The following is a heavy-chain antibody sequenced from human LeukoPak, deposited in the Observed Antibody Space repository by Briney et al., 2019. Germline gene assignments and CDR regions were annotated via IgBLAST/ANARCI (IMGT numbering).Heavy chain of an antibody. CDR3: ATRSWLDY. CDR1: GYTFTGYY. Sequence: ASVKVSCKASGYTFTGYYMHWVRQAPGQGLEWMGWINPDSGGANYAQQFQGRVTMTRDTSISTAYMEVSRLRFDDTAVYYCATRSWLDYWGQGTLVTVSS. D-gene: IGHD6-13*01. J-gene: IGHJ4*02. CDR2: INPDSGGA. V-gene: IGHV1-2*02.